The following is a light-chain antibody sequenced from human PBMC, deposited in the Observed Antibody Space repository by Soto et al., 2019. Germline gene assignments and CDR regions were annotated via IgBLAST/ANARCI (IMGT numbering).Light chain of an antibody. J-gene: IGKJ1*01. Sequence: DIQMTQSPSTLSASVGDRVTITCRASQSINSWSAWYQQKPGKAPKLLIYKASSLESGVPSRFSGGGSATEFTLTISSLQPDDFATYYCQQYNSYRWTFGQGTKVEIK. CDR2: KAS. CDR3: QQYNSYRWT. CDR1: QSINSW. V-gene: IGKV1-5*03.